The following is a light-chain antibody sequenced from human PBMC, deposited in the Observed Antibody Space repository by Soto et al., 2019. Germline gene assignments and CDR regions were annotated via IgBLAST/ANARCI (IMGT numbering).Light chain of an antibody. CDR2: GAS. CDR1: QSVSSN. Sequence: EVVLTQSPDTLSLSPGERATLSCRASQSVSSNLAWYQQKPGQAPRLLIYGASTRATGIPARFSGSGSGTEFTLTISSLQPDDFATYYCQQYDSYSLTFGGGTKVDIK. J-gene: IGKJ4*01. CDR3: QQYDSYSLT. V-gene: IGKV3-15*01.